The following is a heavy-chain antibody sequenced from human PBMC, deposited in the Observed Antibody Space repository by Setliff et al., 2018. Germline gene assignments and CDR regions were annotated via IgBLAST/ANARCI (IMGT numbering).Heavy chain of an antibody. CDR3: ARAPVGLDTISYFDY. D-gene: IGHD3-3*01. Sequence: LSLTCTVSGASITSGGYYWSWIRQHPGKGLGWIGDIHYTERTYDNPSLKSRVTMSVDTSKNQISLRLTFVTAADTAVYFCARAPVGLDTISYFDYWGQGKLVTVSS. V-gene: IGHV4-31*03. CDR1: GASITSGGYY. CDR2: IHYTERT. J-gene: IGHJ4*02.